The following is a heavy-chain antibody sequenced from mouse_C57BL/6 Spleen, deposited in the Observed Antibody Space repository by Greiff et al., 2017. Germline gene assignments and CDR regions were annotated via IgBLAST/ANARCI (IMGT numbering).Heavy chain of an antibody. J-gene: IGHJ3*01. CDR2: ISYDGSN. CDR3: AREGYDYDGPWFAY. Sequence: EVKLVESGPGLVKPSQSLSLTCSVTGYSITSGYYWNWLRQFPGNKLEWMGYISYDGSNNYTTYLTNRISITRDTPKNQFFLKLNSVTTEDTATYYCAREGYDYDGPWFAYWGQGTLVTVSA. V-gene: IGHV3-6*01. CDR1: GYSITSGYY. D-gene: IGHD2-4*01.